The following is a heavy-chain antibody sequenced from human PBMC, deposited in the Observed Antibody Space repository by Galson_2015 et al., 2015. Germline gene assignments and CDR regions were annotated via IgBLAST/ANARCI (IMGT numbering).Heavy chain of an antibody. V-gene: IGHV3-23*01. Sequence: SLRLSCAASGFTFSSYAMSWVRQAPGKGLEWVSAISGSGGSTYYADSVKGRFTISRDNSKNTLYLQMNSLRAEDTAVYYCAKGHPGDAYCGGDCYRWNDAFDIWGQGTMVTVSS. CDR2: ISGSGGST. CDR1: GFTFSSYA. J-gene: IGHJ3*02. D-gene: IGHD2-21*02. CDR3: AKGHPGDAYCGGDCYRWNDAFDI.